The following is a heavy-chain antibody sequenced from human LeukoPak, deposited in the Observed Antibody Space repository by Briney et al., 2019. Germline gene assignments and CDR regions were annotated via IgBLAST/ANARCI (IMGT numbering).Heavy chain of an antibody. CDR1: GFTSRNPC. CDR2: IKSKTDGGTT. D-gene: IGHD3-10*01. Sequence: GGPLRLSFEAPGFTSRNPCISGAPQAPGKGLERVGRIKSKTDGGTTDYAAPVKGRFTISRDDSKNTLYLQMNGLKTEDTAVYYCTTLLPYGSGSFVDYWGQGTLVTVSS. CDR3: TTLLPYGSGSFVDY. J-gene: IGHJ4*02. V-gene: IGHV3-15*01.